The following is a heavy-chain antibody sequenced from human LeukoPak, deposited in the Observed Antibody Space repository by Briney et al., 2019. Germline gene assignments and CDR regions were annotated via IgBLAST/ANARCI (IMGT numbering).Heavy chain of an antibody. V-gene: IGHV3-20*04. D-gene: IGHD4-17*01. CDR1: GFTFDDYG. Sequence: PTGGSLRLSCAASGFTFDDYGMSWVRQAPGKGLEWVSGINWNGGSTGYADSVRGRFTTSRDNAKNSLYLQMNSLRAEDTALYYCARDPAKNYGDYGYWYFDLWGRGTLVTVSS. CDR2: INWNGGST. CDR3: ARDPAKNYGDYGYWYFDL. J-gene: IGHJ2*01.